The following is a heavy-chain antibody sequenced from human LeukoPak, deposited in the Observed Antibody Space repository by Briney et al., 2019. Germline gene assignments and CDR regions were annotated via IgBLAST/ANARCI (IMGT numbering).Heavy chain of an antibody. J-gene: IGHJ5*02. CDR3: ARGGYGYSSSWYSGWFDP. Sequence: SETLSLTCAVYGGSFSGYYWSWIRQPPGKGLEWIGEINHSGSTNYNPSLKSRVTISVDTSKNQFSLKLSSVTAADTAVYHCARGGYGYSSSWYSGWFDPWGQGTLVTVSS. CDR2: INHSGST. CDR1: GGSFSGYY. V-gene: IGHV4-34*01. D-gene: IGHD6-13*01.